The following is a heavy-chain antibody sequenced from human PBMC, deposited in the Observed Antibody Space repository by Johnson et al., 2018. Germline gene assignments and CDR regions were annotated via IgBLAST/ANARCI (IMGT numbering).Heavy chain of an antibody. CDR2: ISSSSSYI. J-gene: IGHJ3*02. V-gene: IGHV3-21*01. Sequence: VQLVQSGGGLVKPGGSLRLSCAASGFTFSSYSMNWVRQAPGKGLEWVSSISSSSSYIYYADSVKGRFTISRDNAKNSLYLQMNSLRAEDTAGYYCAKNYYDSREDAVDIWGQGTMVTVSS. CDR1: GFTFSSYS. CDR3: AKNYYDSREDAVDI. D-gene: IGHD3-22*01.